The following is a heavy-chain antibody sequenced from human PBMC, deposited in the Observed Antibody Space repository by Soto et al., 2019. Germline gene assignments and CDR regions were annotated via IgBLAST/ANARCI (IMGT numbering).Heavy chain of an antibody. CDR3: TSDYDSSGYYVGKIDY. CDR1: GFTFFDYA. D-gene: IGHD3-22*01. V-gene: IGHV3-49*03. J-gene: IGHJ4*02. Sequence: GSLRLSCTTSGFTFFDYAIIFFRHAAFKWLEWVGFIRSKAYGGTTQYAVSVKGRFTISRDDSKSIAYLQMNSLKTEDTAVYYCTSDYDSSGYYVGKIDYWGQGTLVTVSS. CDR2: IRSKAYGGTT.